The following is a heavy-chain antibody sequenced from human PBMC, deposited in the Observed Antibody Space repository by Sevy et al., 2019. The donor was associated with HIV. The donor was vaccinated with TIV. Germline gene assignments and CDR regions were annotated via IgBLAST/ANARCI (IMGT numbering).Heavy chain of an antibody. CDR2: FCPGDSDI. CDR3: TRQGPSDGMDV. Sequence: GESLKISCKISGYSFTSYCIGWVRQMTGKGLEWMGIFCPGDSDISYSPSFQGQVTISADKSISTVYLQWRNLKASDTAMYYCTRQGPSDGMDVWGRGTTVTVSS. CDR1: GYSFTSYC. V-gene: IGHV5-51*01. J-gene: IGHJ6*02.